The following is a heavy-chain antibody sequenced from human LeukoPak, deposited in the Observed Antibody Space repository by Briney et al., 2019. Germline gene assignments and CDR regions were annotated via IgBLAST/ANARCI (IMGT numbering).Heavy chain of an antibody. Sequence: GASVKVSCKASGYTFSGYYIHWGRQTPGQGLESVGWINLDSGDTNFAQKFQVRVTMTRDTSISTAYMELSRLRSDDTAVYYCARATYGSGSYFHLSWFDPWGQGTLVTVSS. V-gene: IGHV1-2*02. J-gene: IGHJ5*02. CDR2: INLDSGDT. CDR3: ARATYGSGSYFHLSWFDP. D-gene: IGHD3-10*01. CDR1: GYTFSGYY.